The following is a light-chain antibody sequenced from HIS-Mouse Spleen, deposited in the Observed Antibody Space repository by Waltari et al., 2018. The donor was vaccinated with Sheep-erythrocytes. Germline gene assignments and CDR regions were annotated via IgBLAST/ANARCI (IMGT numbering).Light chain of an antibody. CDR1: SSDVAGYNY. CDR2: DVS. V-gene: IGLV2-11*01. Sequence: QSALTQPRTVSGSPGQSVTISCTGTSSDVAGYNYVSWYQQHTGKAPKLMISDVSKRPSGVPDRFSDSKSGNTASLTISGLQAEDEADYYCCSYAGSYNHVFATGTKVTVL. J-gene: IGLJ1*01. CDR3: CSYAGSYNHV.